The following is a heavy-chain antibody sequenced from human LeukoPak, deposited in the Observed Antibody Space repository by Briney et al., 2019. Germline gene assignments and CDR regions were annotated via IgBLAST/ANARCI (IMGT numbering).Heavy chain of an antibody. D-gene: IGHD3-3*01. CDR1: GFTFNNYV. Sequence: GGSLRLSCAASGFTFNNYVMNWVRQAPGKGLEWVSAIGNSGSSTYYADSVKGRFTISRDNSKNTVYLQMNSLSAEDTAVYYCARDQYDTWSRRGNFDSWGQGTLVIVSS. CDR2: IGNSGSST. CDR3: ARDQYDTWSRRGNFDS. V-gene: IGHV3-23*01. J-gene: IGHJ4*02.